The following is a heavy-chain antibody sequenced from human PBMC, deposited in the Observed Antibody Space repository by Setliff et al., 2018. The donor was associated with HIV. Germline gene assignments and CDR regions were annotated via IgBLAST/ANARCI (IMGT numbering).Heavy chain of an antibody. V-gene: IGHV3-53*01. CDR3: ARESPHGGDYILTTYYMDV. CDR1: GFTVSSNY. D-gene: IGHD4-17*01. Sequence: PGGSLRLSCGASGFTVSSNYMSWVRQAPGKGLEWVSVIYTGGRIHYADSVKGRFTISRDKSKNTLYLQLNSLRAEDTAVYYCARESPHGGDYILTTYYMDVWGKGTTVTVSS. J-gene: IGHJ6*03. CDR2: IYTGGRI.